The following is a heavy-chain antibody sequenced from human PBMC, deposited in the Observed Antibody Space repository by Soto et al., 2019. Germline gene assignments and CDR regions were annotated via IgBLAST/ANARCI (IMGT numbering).Heavy chain of an antibody. CDR1: GFTFSSYG. D-gene: IGHD3-16*02. Sequence: PGGSLRLSCAASGFTFSSYGVHWVRQAPGKGLEWVAVIWYDGSNKYYADSVKGRFTISRDNSKNTLDLQMNSLRAEDTAVYYCARAPFMITFGGVIVFDAFDIWGQGTMVTVSS. J-gene: IGHJ3*02. CDR2: IWYDGSNK. V-gene: IGHV3-33*01. CDR3: ARAPFMITFGGVIVFDAFDI.